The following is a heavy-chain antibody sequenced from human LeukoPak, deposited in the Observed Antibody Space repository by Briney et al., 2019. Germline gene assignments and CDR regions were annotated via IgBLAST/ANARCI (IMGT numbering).Heavy chain of an antibody. CDR2: IYASGST. D-gene: IGHD6-6*01. Sequence: SETLSLTCTVSGASFNTHYWSWIRQPPGKGLEWIGYIYASGSTNYNPSLESRVTMSVDTSKNQFSLKLSSVTAADTAVYYCARHAHEYSSLKKFDPWGQGTLVTVSS. CDR1: GASFNTHY. V-gene: IGHV4-4*09. CDR3: ARHAHEYSSLKKFDP. J-gene: IGHJ5*02.